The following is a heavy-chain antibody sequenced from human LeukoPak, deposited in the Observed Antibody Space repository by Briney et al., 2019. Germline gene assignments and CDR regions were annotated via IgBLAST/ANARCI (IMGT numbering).Heavy chain of an antibody. CDR1: GYTFTDYY. J-gene: IGHJ4*02. Sequence: ASVKVSCKGSGYTFTDYYLHWVRQAPGQGLGRVGYINPRDGGTSSPPNFRGRVTMTTDASSSTVYMELSRLTSDDTAIYYCAREGNGLLSKDLDYWGQGTLVTVSS. D-gene: IGHD2-15*01. CDR3: AREGNGLLSKDLDY. V-gene: IGHV1-2*02. CDR2: INPRDGGT.